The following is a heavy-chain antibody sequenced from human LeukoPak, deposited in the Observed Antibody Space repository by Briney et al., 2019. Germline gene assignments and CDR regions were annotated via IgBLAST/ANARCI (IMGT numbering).Heavy chain of an antibody. Sequence: GGSLRLSCAASGFTFSSYWIHWVRHAPGKGLVWVSRINSDGSTTNYADSVKGRFTISRDNAKNTLYLQMNSLRAEDTAVYYCARAAATWLPFDYWGQGTLVTVSS. V-gene: IGHV3-74*01. J-gene: IGHJ4*02. CDR2: INSDGSTT. CDR1: GFTFSSYW. CDR3: ARAAATWLPFDY. D-gene: IGHD5-24*01.